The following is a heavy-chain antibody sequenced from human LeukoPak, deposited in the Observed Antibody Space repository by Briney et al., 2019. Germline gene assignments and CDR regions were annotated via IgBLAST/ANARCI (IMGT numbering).Heavy chain of an antibody. V-gene: IGHV3-21*01. CDR1: GFSFSDFT. CDR3: ARAFHYYGSGSYYNIDY. D-gene: IGHD3-10*01. CDR2: ISSSSSYI. J-gene: IGHJ4*02. Sequence: PGGSLRLSCAASGFSFSDFTMNWVRQAPGKGLEWVSSISSSSSYIYYADSVKGRFTISRDNAKNSLYLQMNSLRAEDTAVYYCARAFHYYGSGSYYNIDYWGQGTLVTVSS.